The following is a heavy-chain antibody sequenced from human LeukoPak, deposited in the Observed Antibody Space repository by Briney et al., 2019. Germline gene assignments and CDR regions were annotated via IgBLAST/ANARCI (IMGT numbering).Heavy chain of an antibody. D-gene: IGHD3-22*01. V-gene: IGHV1-69*05. CDR1: GGTFSSYA. CDR2: IIPIFGTA. Sequence: SVKVSCKASGGTFSSYAISWVRQAPGQGLEWMGGIIPIFGTANYAQKFQGRVTITTDESTSTAYMELSSLRSEDTAVYYCATTRGPIDPYYYDSSGYYGGGAFDIWGQGTMVTVSS. CDR3: ATTRGPIDPYYYDSSGYYGGGAFDI. J-gene: IGHJ3*02.